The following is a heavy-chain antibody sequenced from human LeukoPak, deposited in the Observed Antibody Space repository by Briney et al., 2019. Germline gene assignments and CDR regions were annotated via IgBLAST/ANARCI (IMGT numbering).Heavy chain of an antibody. J-gene: IGHJ5*02. D-gene: IGHD1-1*01. V-gene: IGHV4-4*09. Sequence: SETLSLTCSVSGGSVTTYYWSWIRQPPGKGLEWIGYIYTSGGTNHNPSLKSRVTISVDTSKNQFSLKPTSVTAADTAVYYCARHLHNQPSPSFDPWGQGTLVTVSS. CDR1: GGSVTTYY. CDR3: ARHLHNQPSPSFDP. CDR2: IYTSGGT.